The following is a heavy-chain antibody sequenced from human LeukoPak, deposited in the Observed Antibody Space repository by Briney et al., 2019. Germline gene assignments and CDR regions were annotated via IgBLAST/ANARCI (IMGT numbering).Heavy chain of an antibody. J-gene: IGHJ4*02. V-gene: IGHV3-15*01. CDR1: GFTFSNAW. Sequence: PGGSLRLSCAASGFTFSNAWMSWVRQAPGKGLEWVGRIKSKTDGGTTDYAAPVKGRFTISRDDSKNTLYLQMNSLKTEDTAVYYCTPHTKKWEAVLWGQGTLVTVSS. CDR2: IKSKTDGGTT. CDR3: TPHTKKWEAVL. D-gene: IGHD1-26*01.